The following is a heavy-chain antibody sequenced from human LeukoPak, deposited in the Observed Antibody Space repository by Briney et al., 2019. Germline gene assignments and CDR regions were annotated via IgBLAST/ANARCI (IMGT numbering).Heavy chain of an antibody. V-gene: IGHV3-74*01. CDR3: VKALNWNPDYYHYGLDV. CDR1: GNYW. D-gene: IGHD1-1*01. Sequence: GGSLRLSCAASGNYWMHWVRQAPGKGLVWVSHINSDGSWTSYADSVKGRFTISRDNSKNTLYLQMNTLRAEDTAVYYRVKALNWNPDYYHYGLDVWGQGTTVTVSS. J-gene: IGHJ6*02. CDR2: INSDGSWT.